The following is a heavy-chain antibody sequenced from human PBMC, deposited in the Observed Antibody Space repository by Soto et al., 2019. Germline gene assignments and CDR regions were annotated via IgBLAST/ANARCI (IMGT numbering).Heavy chain of an antibody. D-gene: IGHD3-10*01. J-gene: IGHJ4*02. Sequence: GGSLRLSCAASGFTFSSYAMSWVRQAPGKGLEWVSAISGSGGSTYYADSVKGRFTISRDNSKNTLYLQMNSLRAEDTAVYYCAKDPGHGSGSYPYYFDYWGQGTLVTSPQ. CDR1: GFTFSSYA. CDR3: AKDPGHGSGSYPYYFDY. CDR2: ISGSGGST. V-gene: IGHV3-23*01.